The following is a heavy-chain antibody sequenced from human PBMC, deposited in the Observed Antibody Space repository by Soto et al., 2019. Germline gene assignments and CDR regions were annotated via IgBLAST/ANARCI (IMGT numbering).Heavy chain of an antibody. Sequence: QVQLQQWGAGLLKPSETLSLTCAVSGGSFSDYTWTWIRQSPGKGLEWIGQINGAGSANYTPSLKCRVTISIGTSNTDSFLDLTSVTAADTAVYYCARGLFSGTPYSGGWYFFDYWGQGTLVTVSS. CDR3: ARGLFSGTPYSGGWYFFDY. V-gene: IGHV4-34*01. CDR1: GGSFSDYT. J-gene: IGHJ4*02. D-gene: IGHD3-10*01. CDR2: INGAGSA.